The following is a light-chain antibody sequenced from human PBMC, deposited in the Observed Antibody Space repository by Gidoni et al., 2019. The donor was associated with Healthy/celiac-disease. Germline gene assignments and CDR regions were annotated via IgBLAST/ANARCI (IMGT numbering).Light chain of an antibody. CDR1: QRVSSSY. J-gene: IGKJ4*01. V-gene: IGKV3D-20*01. Sequence: EIVLTQSPATLSLSPGERATLSCGASQRVSSSYLAWYQQKPGLAPRLLIYDASSRATGIPDRFSGSGSGTDFTLTISRLEPEDFAVYYCQQFGSSPQTFGGGTKVEI. CDR3: QQFGSSPQT. CDR2: DAS.